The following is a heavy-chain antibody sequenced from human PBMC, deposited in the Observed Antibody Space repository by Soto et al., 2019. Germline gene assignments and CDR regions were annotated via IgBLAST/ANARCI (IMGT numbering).Heavy chain of an antibody. V-gene: IGHV3-30*18. CDR2: ISYDGSNT. CDR3: AKEGGLSGSYYISSSYYFDY. CDR1: GFTFSSYG. J-gene: IGHJ4*02. D-gene: IGHD1-26*01. Sequence: QVQLVESGGGVVQPGRSLRLSCVASGFTFSSYGMHWVRQAPGKGLEWVAIISYDGSNTYYADSVKGRFTISRDNSKNTLYLQLNSLTAQDTSVYNCAKEGGLSGSYYISSSYYFDYWGQGTLVPVSS.